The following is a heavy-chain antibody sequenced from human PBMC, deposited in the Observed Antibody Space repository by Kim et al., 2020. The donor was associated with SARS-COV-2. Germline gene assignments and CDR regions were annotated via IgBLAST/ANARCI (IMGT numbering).Heavy chain of an antibody. Sequence: GNGNKIYSQKLQGRVTVPTDTSASTAYMELSCLRSEDSAVYYCLGGFYFDYWGQGTLVTVSS. CDR2: GNGNK. J-gene: IGHJ4*02. D-gene: IGHD3-16*01. CDR3: LGGFYFDY. V-gene: IGHV1-3*01.